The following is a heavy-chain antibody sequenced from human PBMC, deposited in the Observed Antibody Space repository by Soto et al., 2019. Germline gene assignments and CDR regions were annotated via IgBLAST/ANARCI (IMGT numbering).Heavy chain of an antibody. CDR1: GGSISGGTYY. CDR3: ARGDWPTQMDV. J-gene: IGHJ6*02. CDR2: IYLSGST. Sequence: QVQLQESGPGLVKPSQTLSLTCTVSGGSISGGTYYWSWIRQPPGQGLEWIGYIYLSGSTHYNPSLKIRVIISVHTSKHQFSLRLSSVTAADTAVYYCARGDWPTQMDVWGQGTTVTVSS. V-gene: IGHV4-31*03. D-gene: IGHD2-21*01.